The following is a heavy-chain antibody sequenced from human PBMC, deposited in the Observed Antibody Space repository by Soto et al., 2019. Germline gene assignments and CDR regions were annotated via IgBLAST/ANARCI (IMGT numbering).Heavy chain of an antibody. CDR2: INHSGST. D-gene: IGHD3-9*01. Sequence: SETLSLTCAVYGGSFSGYYWSWIRQPPGKGLEWIGEINHSGSTNYNPSLKSRVTIKADTSKNQFSLQLDSVTPEDTAVYYCARGPGILNPWGQGIQVTVSS. CDR1: GGSFSGYY. CDR3: ARGPGILNP. J-gene: IGHJ5*02. V-gene: IGHV4-34*01.